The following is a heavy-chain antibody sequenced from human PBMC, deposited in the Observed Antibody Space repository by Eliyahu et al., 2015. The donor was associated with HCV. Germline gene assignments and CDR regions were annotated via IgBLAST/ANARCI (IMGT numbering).Heavy chain of an antibody. V-gene: IGHV5-51*01. Sequence: EVKLVQSGAEVKKPGESLKISCQAVGYNFQTXWIGWVRQMPGKGLEWMGIIYPGDSDTRYSPSFLGQVTMSVDKSTYTAHLQWTRLRASDTATYYCARRACSGGRCYASIGYEFYSDYWGQGTQVTVSS. CDR1: GYNFQTXW. D-gene: IGHD2-15*01. J-gene: IGHJ4*02. CDR3: ARRACSGGRCYASIGYEFYSDY. CDR2: IYPGDSDT.